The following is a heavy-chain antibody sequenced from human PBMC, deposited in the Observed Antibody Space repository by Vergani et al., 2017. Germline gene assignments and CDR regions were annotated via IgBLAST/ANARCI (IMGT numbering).Heavy chain of an antibody. Sequence: LHLVESGGGFVKPGGSLRLSCSASGFNISHYYMSWIRQAPGKGLEWVSAISGSGGNTFYTDSVKGRFTISRDNSKDTLYLQMNSLRVEDTAIYYCAKARDPNCKGGNCYSYYYGLDLWGQGTTVTVSS. CDR3: AKARDPNCKGGNCYSYYYGLDL. CDR2: ISGSGGNT. D-gene: IGHD2-15*01. CDR1: GFNISHYY. V-gene: IGHV3-23*04. J-gene: IGHJ6*02.